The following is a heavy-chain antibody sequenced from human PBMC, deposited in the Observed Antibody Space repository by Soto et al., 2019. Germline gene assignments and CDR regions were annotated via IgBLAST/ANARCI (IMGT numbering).Heavy chain of an antibody. J-gene: IGHJ4*02. V-gene: IGHV3-30-3*01. CDR2: ISEDGSNK. CDR3: SRFVGYGGSEYYFDY. D-gene: IGHD5-12*01. Sequence: QVQPVESGGGVVQPGRSLRLSCAASGFTFSRFAMHWVRQAPGKGLEWVAVISEDGSNKYHADSVKGRFTISRDNPKNTLYLQMNSLKIEDTAPSYCSRFVGYGGSEYYFDYWGQGISVTVSS. CDR1: GFTFSRFA.